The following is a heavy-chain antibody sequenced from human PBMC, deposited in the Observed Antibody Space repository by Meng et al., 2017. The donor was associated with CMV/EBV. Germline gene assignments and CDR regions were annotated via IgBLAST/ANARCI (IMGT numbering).Heavy chain of an antibody. CDR3: ARDVTGAGIVVVPAASVQGGMDV. CDR2: INSDGSST. V-gene: IGHV3-74*01. Sequence: GGSLRLSCAASGFTFSSYWMHWVRQAPGKGLVWVSRINSDGSSTSYADSVKGRFTISRDNAKNTLYLQMNSLRAEDTAVYYCARDVTGAGIVVVPAASVQGGMDVWGQGTTVTSP. J-gene: IGHJ6*02. CDR1: GFTFSSYW. D-gene: IGHD2-2*01.